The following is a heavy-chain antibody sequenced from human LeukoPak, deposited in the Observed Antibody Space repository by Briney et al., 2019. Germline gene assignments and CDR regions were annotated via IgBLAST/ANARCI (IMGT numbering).Heavy chain of an antibody. CDR3: AREKHYGARD. V-gene: IGHV1-69*13. J-gene: IGHJ1*01. Sequence: GSSVHVSRKASVGSFTSYAFRWVRQAPAQGLEWMGGIEALFGAANYAQKFQGRATITAEESTSTVYIELGRLKAEETAVYYSAREKHYGARDWGQRTLVTVSS. D-gene: IGHD4-17*01. CDR2: IEALFGAA. CDR1: VGSFTSYA.